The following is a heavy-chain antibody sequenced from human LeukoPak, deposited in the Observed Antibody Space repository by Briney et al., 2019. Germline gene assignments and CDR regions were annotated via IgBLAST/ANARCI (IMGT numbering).Heavy chain of an antibody. V-gene: IGHV3-7*04. CDR3: ARGGWSLDY. D-gene: IGHD6-19*01. J-gene: IGHJ4*02. CDR1: GFTFSNYW. CDR2: IKQDGSEK. Sequence: GGSLRLSCAASGFTFSNYWMIWVRQAPGKGLEWVGNIKQDGSEKRYADSVKGRFTISRDNSKNSLYLQMNSLRAEDTAVYYCARGGWSLDYWGQGTLVTVSS.